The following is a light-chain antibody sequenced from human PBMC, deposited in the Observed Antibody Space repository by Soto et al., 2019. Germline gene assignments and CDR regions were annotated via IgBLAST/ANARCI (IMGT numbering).Light chain of an antibody. J-gene: IGLJ2*01. CDR3: QSSDSSNQRV. V-gene: IGLV2-8*01. CDR2: EVT. CDR1: SSDVGGYHY. Sequence: QSALTQPPSASGSPGQSVTISCTGTSSDVGGYHYVSWYQQHPGKAPKLMIHEVTKRPSGVPDRFSGSKSGNTASLTIFGLKTEDEADYYCQSSDSSNQRVFGGGTQLTVL.